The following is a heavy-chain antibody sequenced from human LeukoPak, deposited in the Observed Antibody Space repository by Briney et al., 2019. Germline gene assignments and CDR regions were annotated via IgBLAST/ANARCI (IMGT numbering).Heavy chain of an antibody. CDR1: GGSISSGDYY. CDR2: IYYSGST. V-gene: IGHV4-30-4*01. Sequence: PSQTLSLTCTVSGGSISSGDYYWSWIRQPPGKGLEWIGYIYYSGSTYYTPSLKSRVTISVDTSKNQFSLKLSSVTAADTAVYYCARVVAAAGTPDYWGQGTLVTVSS. J-gene: IGHJ4*02. CDR3: ARVVAAAGTPDY. D-gene: IGHD6-13*01.